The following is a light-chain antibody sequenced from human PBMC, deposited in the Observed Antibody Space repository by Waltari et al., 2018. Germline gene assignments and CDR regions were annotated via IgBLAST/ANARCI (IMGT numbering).Light chain of an antibody. CDR3: QQYDDLPYT. Sequence: DIQMTQSPSSLSASVGDRVTITCQASQDISNYLNWYQQKPGKAPKLLIFAASNLETGVPSRFRGGGSVTDFTCTISSLQPEDIATYYCQQYDDLPYTFGQGTKLEIK. J-gene: IGKJ2*01. CDR1: QDISNY. CDR2: AAS. V-gene: IGKV1-33*01.